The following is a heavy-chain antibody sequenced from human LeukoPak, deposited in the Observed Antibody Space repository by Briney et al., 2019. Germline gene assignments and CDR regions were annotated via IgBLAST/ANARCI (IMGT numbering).Heavy chain of an antibody. CDR3: AKSTFMTTVTTGSFDY. D-gene: IGHD4-17*01. Sequence: SETLSLTCTVSGGSISSYYWSWIRQPPGKGLEWIGYIYYSGSTNYNPSLKSRVTISVDTSKNQFSLKLSSVTAEDTAVYYCAKSTFMTTVTTGSFDYWGQGALVTVSS. CDR1: GGSISSYY. CDR2: IYYSGST. V-gene: IGHV4-59*01. J-gene: IGHJ4*02.